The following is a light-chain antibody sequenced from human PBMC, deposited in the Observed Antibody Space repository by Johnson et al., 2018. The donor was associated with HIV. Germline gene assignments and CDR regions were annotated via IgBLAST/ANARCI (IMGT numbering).Light chain of an antibody. CDR3: GTWDNSLSTGGV. J-gene: IGLJ1*01. V-gene: IGLV1-51*02. CDR1: SSNIENNY. Sequence: QSVLTQPPSVSAAPGQKVTISCSGSSSNIENNYVSWYQQLPGTAPKLLIYENNKRPSGIPDRFSGSKSGPSATLGITRLQPGDEADYYCGTWDNSLSTGGVFGTGTKVTVL. CDR2: ENN.